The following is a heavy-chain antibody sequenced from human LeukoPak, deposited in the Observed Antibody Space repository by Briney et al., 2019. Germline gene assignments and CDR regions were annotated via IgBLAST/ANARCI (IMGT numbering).Heavy chain of an antibody. D-gene: IGHD6-19*01. CDR3: ANAKDPIAVVLLQHNPQADY. V-gene: IGHV3-23*01. J-gene: IGHJ4*02. CDR2: ISGSGGST. CDR1: GFTFSSYA. Sequence: PGGSLRLSCAASGFTFSSYAMSWVRQAPGKGLEWVSAISGSGGSTYYADSVKGRFTISRDNSKNTLYLQMNSLRAEDTAVYYCANAKDPIAVVLLQHNPQADYWGPGTLVTVSS.